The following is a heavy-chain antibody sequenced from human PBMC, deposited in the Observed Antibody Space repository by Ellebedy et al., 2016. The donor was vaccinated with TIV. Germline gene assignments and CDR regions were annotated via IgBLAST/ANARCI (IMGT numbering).Heavy chain of an antibody. CDR2: ISSTSSTI. CDR3: ARDGGHGGNVDS. CDR1: GFTFSSYN. V-gene: IGHV3-48*03. D-gene: IGHD4-23*01. Sequence: PGGSLRLSCAGSGFTFSSYNMDWVRQAPGKGLEWVSYISSTSSTIFYADSVKGRFTISRANAKNSLYLQMNSLRFEDTAVYYCARDGGHGGNVDSWGQGTLVTVSS. J-gene: IGHJ4*02.